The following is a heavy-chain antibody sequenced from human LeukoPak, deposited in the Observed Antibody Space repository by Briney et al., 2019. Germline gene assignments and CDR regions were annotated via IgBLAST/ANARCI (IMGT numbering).Heavy chain of an antibody. J-gene: IGHJ4*02. CDR3: ARAVVVTASDY. Sequence: GGSLRLSCAASGFTFSDYWIHWVRQAPGKGLVWVSRISGDAYHMTYADSVRGRFTISRDNAKNTVFLQMNSLRDEDTAVYYCARAVVVTASDYWSQGTLVTVSS. V-gene: IGHV3-74*01. CDR2: ISGDAYHM. CDR1: GFTFSDYW. D-gene: IGHD2-21*02.